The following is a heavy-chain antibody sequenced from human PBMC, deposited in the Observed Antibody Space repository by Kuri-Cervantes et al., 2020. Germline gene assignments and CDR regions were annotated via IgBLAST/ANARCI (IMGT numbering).Heavy chain of an antibody. CDR3: AREYREAPDYYYMDV. V-gene: IGHV1-18*01. CDR2: INPNSGGT. Sequence: ASVKVSCKASGYTFTSYGISWVRQAPGQGLEWMGWINPNSGGTNYAQKFQGRVTMTTDTSTSTAYMEVRSLRSDDTAVYYCAREYREAPDYYYMDVWGKGTTVTVSS. J-gene: IGHJ6*03. D-gene: IGHD1-26*01. CDR1: GYTFTSYG.